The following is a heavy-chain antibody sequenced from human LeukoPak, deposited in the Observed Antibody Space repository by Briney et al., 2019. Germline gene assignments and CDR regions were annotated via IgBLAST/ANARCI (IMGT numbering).Heavy chain of an antibody. D-gene: IGHD3-9*01. CDR3: ARGTIPIFHRSNWFDP. J-gene: IGHJ5*02. CDR1: GYTFTSYA. Sequence: GASVKVSCKASGYTFTSYAMNWVRQAPGQGLEWMGWINTNTGNPTYAQGFTGRFVFSLDTSVSTAYLQISSLKAEDTAVYYCARGTIPIFHRSNWFDPWGQGTLVTVSS. V-gene: IGHV7-4-1*02. CDR2: INTNTGNP.